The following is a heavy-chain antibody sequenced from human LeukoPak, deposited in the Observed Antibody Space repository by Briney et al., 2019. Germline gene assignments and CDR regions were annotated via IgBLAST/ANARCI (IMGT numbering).Heavy chain of an antibody. J-gene: IGHJ4*02. CDR3: ARATVITMAFDY. CDR1: GGSISSYY. D-gene: IGHD4-17*01. V-gene: IGHV4-59*12. Sequence: SETLSLTCTVSGGSISSYYWSWIRQPPGKGLEWIGHIYYSGSTNYNPSLKSRVTISVDRSKNQFSLKLSSVTAADTAVYYCARATVITMAFDYWGQGTLVTVSS. CDR2: IYYSGST.